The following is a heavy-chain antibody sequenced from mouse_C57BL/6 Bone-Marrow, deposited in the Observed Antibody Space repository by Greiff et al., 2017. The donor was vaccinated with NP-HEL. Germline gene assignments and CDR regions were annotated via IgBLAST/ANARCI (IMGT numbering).Heavy chain of an antibody. CDR1: GYTFTSYW. J-gene: IGHJ4*01. CDR2: IDPSDSYT. D-gene: IGHD1-1*01. CDR3: ARGFYYGSSYGRGAMDY. V-gene: IGHV1-69*01. Sequence: QVQLQQPGAELVMPGASVKLSCKASGYTFTSYWMHWVKQRPGQGLEWIGEIDPSDSYTNYNQKFKGKSTLTVDKSSSTAYMQLSSLTSEDSAVYYCARGFYYGSSYGRGAMDYWGQGTSVTVSS.